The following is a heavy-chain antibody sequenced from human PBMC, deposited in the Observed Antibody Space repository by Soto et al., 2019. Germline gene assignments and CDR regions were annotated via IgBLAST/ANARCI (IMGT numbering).Heavy chain of an antibody. CDR1: GFTFSSYG. CDR3: ARDVSSSSRGFGY. Sequence: QVQLVESGGGVVQPGRSLRLSCAASGFTFSSYGMHWVRQAPGKGPEWVAVIWYDGSNKYYADSVKGRFTISRDNSKNTLYLQMNSLRAEDTAVYYCARDVSSSSRGFGYWGQGTLVTVSS. CDR2: IWYDGSNK. J-gene: IGHJ4*02. V-gene: IGHV3-33*01. D-gene: IGHD6-6*01.